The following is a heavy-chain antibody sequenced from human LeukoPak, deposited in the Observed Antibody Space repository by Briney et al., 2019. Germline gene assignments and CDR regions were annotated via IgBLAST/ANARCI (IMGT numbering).Heavy chain of an antibody. Sequence: ASETLSLTCAVYGGSFSGHYWSWIRQPPGKGLEWIGEINHSGSTNYNPSLKSRVTISVDTSKNQFSLKLSSVTAADTAVYYCARGRRQWLERLNDYWGQGTLVTVSS. V-gene: IGHV4-34*01. D-gene: IGHD6-19*01. CDR2: INHSGST. CDR1: GGSFSGHY. J-gene: IGHJ4*02. CDR3: ARGRRQWLERLNDY.